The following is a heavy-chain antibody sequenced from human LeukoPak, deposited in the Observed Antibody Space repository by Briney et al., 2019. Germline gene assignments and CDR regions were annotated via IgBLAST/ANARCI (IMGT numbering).Heavy chain of an antibody. CDR1: GGTFSSYA. J-gene: IGHJ2*01. V-gene: IGHV1-69*13. CDR3: ARTLLDYGDHWYFDL. CDR2: IIPIFGTA. D-gene: IGHD4-17*01. Sequence: ASVTVSCKASGGTFSSYAISWVRQAPGQGLEWMGGIIPIFGTANYAQKFQGRVTITADESTSTAYMELSSLRSEDTAVYYCARTLLDYGDHWYFDLWGRGTLVTVSS.